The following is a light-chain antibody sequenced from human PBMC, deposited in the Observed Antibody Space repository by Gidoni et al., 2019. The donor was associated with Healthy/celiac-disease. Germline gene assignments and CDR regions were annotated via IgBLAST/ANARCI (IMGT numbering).Light chain of an antibody. J-gene: IGLJ2*01. CDR2: DNN. CDR1: SSNIGNNY. CDR3: GTWDSSLSADVV. Sequence: QSVLPQPPSVSAAPGQQVTISCSGSSSNIGNNYVSWYQQLPGTAPKLLIYDNNKRPSGIPDRFSGSKSGTSATLGITGLQTGDEADYYCGTWDSSLSADVVFGGGTKLTVL. V-gene: IGLV1-51*01.